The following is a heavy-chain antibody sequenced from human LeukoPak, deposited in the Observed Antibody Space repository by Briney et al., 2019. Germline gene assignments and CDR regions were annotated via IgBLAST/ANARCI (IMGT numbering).Heavy chain of an antibody. D-gene: IGHD2-15*01. CDR1: GFTFSSYG. Sequence: GRSLRLSCAAPGFTFSSYGMHWVRQAPGKGLEWVAVIWYDGSNTYYADSVKGRFTISRDNSKNTLYLQMNSLRAEDTAVYYCARIGYCSGGSCYWVYFDYWGQGTLVTVSS. CDR3: ARIGYCSGGSCYWVYFDY. V-gene: IGHV3-33*01. J-gene: IGHJ4*02. CDR2: IWYDGSNT.